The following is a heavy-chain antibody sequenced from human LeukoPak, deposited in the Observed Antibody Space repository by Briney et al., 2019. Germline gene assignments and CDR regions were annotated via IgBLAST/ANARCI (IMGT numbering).Heavy chain of an antibody. V-gene: IGHV3-7*01. CDR2: IKQDGSEK. D-gene: IGHD3-10*01. CDR1: GFTFSSYW. J-gene: IGHJ6*03. CDR3: ASYGSGSYVGYMDV. Sequence: PGGSLRLSCAASGFTFSSYWMSWVRQAPGKGLEWVANIKQDGSEKYYVDPVKGRFTISRDNAKNSLYLQMNSLRAEDTAVYYCASYGSGSYVGYMDVWGKGTTVTVSS.